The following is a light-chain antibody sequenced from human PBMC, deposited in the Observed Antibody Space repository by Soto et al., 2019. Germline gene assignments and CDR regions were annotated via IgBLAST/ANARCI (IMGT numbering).Light chain of an antibody. Sequence: DAVMTQSPLSLPVTPGQPASISCRSSQSLEYSDGKTYLNWFLQRPGQSPRRLIYKVSNRDSGVPDRFSGSGSGTDFTLTISRXEAEDVGVYYCMQGSYWPWTFGQGTKVDTK. CDR3: MQGSYWPWT. CDR2: KVS. V-gene: IGKV2-30*01. J-gene: IGKJ1*01. CDR1: QSLEYSDGKTY.